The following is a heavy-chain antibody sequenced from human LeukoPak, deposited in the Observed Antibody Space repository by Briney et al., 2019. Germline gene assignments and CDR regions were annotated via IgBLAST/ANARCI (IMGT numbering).Heavy chain of an antibody. CDR1: GYTFTGYY. CDR3: ARDSDYYDSSGYLY. Sequence: ASVKVSCKASGYTFTGYYMHWVRQAPGQGLEWMGWINPNSGGTNCAQKFQGRVTMTRDTSISTAYMELSRLRSDDTAVYYCARDSDYYDSSGYLYWGQGTLVTVSS. J-gene: IGHJ4*02. CDR2: INPNSGGT. D-gene: IGHD3-22*01. V-gene: IGHV1-2*02.